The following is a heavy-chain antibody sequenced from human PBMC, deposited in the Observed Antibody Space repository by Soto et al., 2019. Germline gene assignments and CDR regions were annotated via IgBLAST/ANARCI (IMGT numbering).Heavy chain of an antibody. Sequence: EVDLVESGGGLAQPGRSLRLSCVASGFTFDDHVMHWVRQIPGRGLEWVSGISWNSGSIGYAESVKGRFTIFRDNAKNSLYLELNSLRQEDTALYYCVRDTSSGWHLKDHWGQGVQVSVSS. V-gene: IGHV3-9*01. CDR1: GFTFDDHV. D-gene: IGHD3-9*01. J-gene: IGHJ4*02. CDR2: ISWNSGSI. CDR3: VRDTSSGWHLKDH.